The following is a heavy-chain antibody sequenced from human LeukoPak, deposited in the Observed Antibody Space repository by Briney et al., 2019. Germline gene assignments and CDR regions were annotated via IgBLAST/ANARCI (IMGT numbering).Heavy chain of an antibody. Sequence: SETLSLTCTVSGGSISTYYWSWIRQPPGKGLEWIGYIYYSGNTNYNPSPKSRVTISVDTSKNQFSLKLSSVTAADTAVYYCARVGAYAFDIWGQGTMVTVSS. J-gene: IGHJ3*02. D-gene: IGHD4/OR15-4a*01. CDR3: ARVGAYAFDI. CDR1: GGSISTYY. CDR2: IYYSGNT. V-gene: IGHV4-59*01.